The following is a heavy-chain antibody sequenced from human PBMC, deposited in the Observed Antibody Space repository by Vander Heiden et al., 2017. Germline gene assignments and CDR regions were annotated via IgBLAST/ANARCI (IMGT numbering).Heavy chain of an antibody. Sequence: EGQRWASGGGWVTSGGSLRLPVAASGFPSSRYAMSWFRQAPGKGLEWVSAIGGSGGSTYYANTIKGRFTISKDNSKNTLYLQMNSLRAEDTAVYYCAKSPSSGWTSGGMYYFDYWGQGTLVTVSS. D-gene: IGHD6-19*01. V-gene: IGHV3-23*01. CDR3: AKSPSSGWTSGGMYYFDY. CDR2: IGGSGGST. CDR1: GFPSSRYA. J-gene: IGHJ4*02.